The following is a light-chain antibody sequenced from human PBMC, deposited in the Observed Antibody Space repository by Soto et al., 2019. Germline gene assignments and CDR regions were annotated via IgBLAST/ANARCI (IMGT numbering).Light chain of an antibody. Sequence: DIQMTQSPSSLSASVGERVTITCRASQNIDNYLNWYQQKPGKAPNLLIYAASSLQSGVPSRFSGSGSGTEFTLTISILQLEDYATYFCQQSYTTPRTFGQGTMVEIK. CDR3: QQSYTTPRT. CDR1: QNIDNY. J-gene: IGKJ1*01. V-gene: IGKV1-39*01. CDR2: AAS.